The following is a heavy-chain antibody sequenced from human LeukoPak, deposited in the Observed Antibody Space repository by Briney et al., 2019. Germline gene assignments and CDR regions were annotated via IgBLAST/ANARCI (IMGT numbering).Heavy chain of an antibody. CDR2: ISPNSGGT. CDR1: GYTFTGYY. J-gene: IGHJ4*02. CDR3: ARGKVLRFLEWSKYYFDY. Sequence: ASVKVSCKASGYTFTGYYMHWVRQAPGQRLEWMGRISPNSGGTNYAQKFQGRVTMTRDTSISTAYMELSRLRSDDTAVYYCARGKVLRFLEWSKYYFDYWGQGTLVTVSS. V-gene: IGHV1-2*06. D-gene: IGHD3-3*01.